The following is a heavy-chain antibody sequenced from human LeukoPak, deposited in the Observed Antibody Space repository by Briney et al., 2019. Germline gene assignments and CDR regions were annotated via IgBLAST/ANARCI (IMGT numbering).Heavy chain of an antibody. V-gene: IGHV1-2*02. CDR1: GYTFTGYY. D-gene: IGHD6-19*01. Sequence: ASVKVSCKASGYTFTGYYMHWARQAPGQGLEWMGWINPNSGGTNYAQKFQGRVTMTRDTSISTAYMELSRLRSDDTAVYYCARVSSGWYLSGLVNFDYWGQGTLVTVSS. CDR2: INPNSGGT. J-gene: IGHJ4*02. CDR3: ARVSSGWYLSGLVNFDY.